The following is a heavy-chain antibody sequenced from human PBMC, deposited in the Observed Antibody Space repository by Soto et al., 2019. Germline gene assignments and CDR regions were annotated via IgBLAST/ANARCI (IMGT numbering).Heavy chain of an antibody. J-gene: IGHJ3*01. CDR3: ATPVTSGYQALEV. Sequence: LSETLSLTCTVSGGSISRSTYYWGWLRQPPGKGLEWIGSIYSSGSTYYHPSLKSRVTISVDTSKNQSFLRLSSVTAADTAVYYCATPVTSGYQALEVWGQGTMLTVSS. CDR2: IYSSGST. D-gene: IGHD3-22*01. V-gene: IGHV4-39*01. CDR1: GGSISRSTYY.